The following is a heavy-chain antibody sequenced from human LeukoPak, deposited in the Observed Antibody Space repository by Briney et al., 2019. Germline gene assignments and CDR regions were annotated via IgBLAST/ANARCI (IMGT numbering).Heavy chain of an antibody. CDR2: ISSSSSSI. Sequence: KPGGSLRLSCAASGFTFSSYSMNWVRQAPGKGLEWVSSISSSSSSIYYADSVKGRFTISRDNVKNLLYLQMNSLRAEDTAVYCARVQRGIAVALDYWGQGTLATVSS. V-gene: IGHV3-21*01. CDR1: GFTFSSYS. CDR3: ARVQRGIAVALDY. D-gene: IGHD6-19*01. J-gene: IGHJ4*02.